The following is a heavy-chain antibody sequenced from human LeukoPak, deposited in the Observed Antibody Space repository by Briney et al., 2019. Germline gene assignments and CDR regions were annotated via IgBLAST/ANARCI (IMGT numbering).Heavy chain of an antibody. CDR1: GFTFSSYA. D-gene: IGHD4-23*01. V-gene: IGHV3-30-3*01. J-gene: IGHJ4*02. CDR2: ISYDGSNK. Sequence: GGSLRLSCAASGFTFSSYALHWVRQAPGKGLEWVAVISYDGSNKYYADSVKGRFTISRDNSKNTLYLQMNSLRAEDTAVYYCARDPGGNSEASFYYFDYWGQGTLVTVSS. CDR3: ARDPGGNSEASFYYFDY.